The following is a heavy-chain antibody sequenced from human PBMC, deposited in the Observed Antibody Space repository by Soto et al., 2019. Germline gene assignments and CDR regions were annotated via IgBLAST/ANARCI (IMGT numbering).Heavy chain of an antibody. D-gene: IGHD6-13*01. Sequence: QVQLVQSGAEVKKPGSSVKVSCTAAGGTFSSYAISWVRQAPGQGLEWMGGIIPIFGTANYAQKVQGRVTITADKSTSTAYMELSSLRSEDTAVYYCAAYSSSWYPTNDNWFDPWGQGTLVTVSS. V-gene: IGHV1-69*06. CDR3: AAYSSSWYPTNDNWFDP. CDR2: IIPIFGTA. J-gene: IGHJ5*02. CDR1: GGTFSSYA.